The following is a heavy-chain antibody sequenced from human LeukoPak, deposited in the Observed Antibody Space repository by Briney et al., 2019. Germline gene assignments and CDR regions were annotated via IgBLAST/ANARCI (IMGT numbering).Heavy chain of an antibody. J-gene: IGHJ6*04. D-gene: IGHD3-10*02. CDR2: INSDGTET. V-gene: IGHV3-74*03. CDR3: AELGITMIGGV. Sequence: GGSLRLPCVGSSYMFSGYWMHWVRQVPGKELVWVARINSDGTETAYADSVKGRFTISRDNAKNSLYLQMNSLRAEDTAVYYCAELGITMIGGVWGKGTTVTISS. CDR1: SYMFSGYW.